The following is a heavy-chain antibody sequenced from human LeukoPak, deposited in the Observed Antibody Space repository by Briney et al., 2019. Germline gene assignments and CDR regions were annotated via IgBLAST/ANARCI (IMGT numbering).Heavy chain of an antibody. CDR3: AKGLYDSSGYYLPFDY. V-gene: IGHV3-23*01. Sequence: PGGSLRLSCAASGFTFSSYAMSWVRLAPGKGLEWVSAISGSGGSTYYADSVKGRFTISRDNSKNTLYLQMNSLRAEDTAVYYCAKGLYDSSGYYLPFDYWGQGTLVTVSS. CDR1: GFTFSSYA. CDR2: ISGSGGST. D-gene: IGHD3-22*01. J-gene: IGHJ4*02.